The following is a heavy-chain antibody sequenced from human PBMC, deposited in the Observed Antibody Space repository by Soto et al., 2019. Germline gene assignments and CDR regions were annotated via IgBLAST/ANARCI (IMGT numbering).Heavy chain of an antibody. CDR1: GGSISSSSYY. V-gene: IGHV4-39*01. J-gene: IGHJ4*02. CDR3: ARHVPSWTESIAPPHPFDY. CDR2: IYYSGST. Sequence: PSETLSLTCTVSGGSISSSSYYWGWIRQPPGKGLEWIGSIYYSGSTYYNPSLKSRVTISVDTSKNQFSLKLSSVTAADTAVYYCARHVPSWTESIAPPHPFDYWGQGPLVTVAS. D-gene: IGHD6-6*01.